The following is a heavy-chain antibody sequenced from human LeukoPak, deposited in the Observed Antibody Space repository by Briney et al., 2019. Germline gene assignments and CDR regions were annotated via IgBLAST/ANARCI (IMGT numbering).Heavy chain of an antibody. CDR2: ISGSGGGS. CDR1: GFTFGDYA. D-gene: IGHD2-15*01. V-gene: IGHV3-23*01. J-gene: IGHJ4*02. Sequence: GGSLRLSCAASGFTFGDYAMNWVRQAPGKGLEWVSVISGSGGGSHYADSVKGRFTISRDNSKNTLYLQMDSLRGEDTAVYYCAKEGAAVMGYFDYWGQGALVIVSS. CDR3: AKEGAAVMGYFDY.